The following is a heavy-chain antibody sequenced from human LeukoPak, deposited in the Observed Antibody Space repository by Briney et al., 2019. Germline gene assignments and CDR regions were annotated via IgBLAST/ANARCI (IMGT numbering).Heavy chain of an antibody. D-gene: IGHD5-18*01. V-gene: IGHV3-23*01. CDR2: ISGSSGST. CDR3: ARNVGNVDTALDY. J-gene: IGHJ4*02. Sequence: GGSLRLSCAASGFTFSSYAMSWVRQAPGKGLEWVSAISGSSGSTYYADSVKGRFTISRDNSKNTLYLQMNSLRAEDTAVYYCARNVGNVDTALDYWGQGTLVTVSS. CDR1: GFTFSSYA.